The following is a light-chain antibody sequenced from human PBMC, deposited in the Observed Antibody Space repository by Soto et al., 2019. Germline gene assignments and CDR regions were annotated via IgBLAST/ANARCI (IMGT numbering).Light chain of an antibody. CDR3: QHRSSWPRS. J-gene: IGKJ1*01. Sequence: EIVLMQSPGTLSLSPGEGATLSCRASQSVNSNYLAWYQQKPGQAPTVLIFDTSRRATGVPDRFSGSGSGTDFTLTISRLEPDDFAVYYCQHRSSWPRSFGRGTKVEV. V-gene: IGKV3D-20*02. CDR2: DTS. CDR1: QSVNSNY.